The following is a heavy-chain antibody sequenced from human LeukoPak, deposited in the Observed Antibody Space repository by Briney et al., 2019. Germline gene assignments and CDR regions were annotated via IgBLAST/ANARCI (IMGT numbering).Heavy chain of an antibody. D-gene: IGHD3-22*01. CDR3: ARFYDISGHPSRIDY. J-gene: IGHJ4*02. V-gene: IGHV4-59*11. Sequence: SETLSLTCTVSGGSISSHYWSWIRQPPGRGLEWIGYIYYTGSTSYNPSLKSRVTISVDTSKNQFSLKLSSVTVADTAVYYCARFYDISGHPSRIDYWGQGTLVTVSS. CDR2: IYYTGST. CDR1: GGSISSHY.